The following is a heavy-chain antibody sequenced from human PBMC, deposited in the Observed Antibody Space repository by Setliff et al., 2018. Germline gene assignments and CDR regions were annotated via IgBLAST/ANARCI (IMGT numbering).Heavy chain of an antibody. V-gene: IGHV4-34*12. J-gene: IGHJ4*02. D-gene: IGHD1-26*01. CDR3: ARSFSRSGKFLLDY. CDR1: GGSISSYY. CDR2: IIHSGST. Sequence: ASETLSLTCTVSGGSISSYYWSWIRQPPGKRLEWIGEIIHSGSTNYNPSLKSRVTISMDTSKNQFSLKVPSVTAADTAVYYCARSFSRSGKFLLDYWGQGALVTVSS.